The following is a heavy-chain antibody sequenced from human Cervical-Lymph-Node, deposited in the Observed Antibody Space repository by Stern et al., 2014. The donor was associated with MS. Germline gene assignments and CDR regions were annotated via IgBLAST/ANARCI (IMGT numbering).Heavy chain of an antibody. CDR1: GITFSHSA. J-gene: IGHJ5*02. V-gene: IGHV1-58*02. CDR2: VVVFNGDV. CDR3: ASERYTYYDDQRPTGGFDP. Sequence: QLVESGPEVKKPGTSVKVSCKASGITFSHSAIQWLRQARGQRPEWIGWVVVFNGDVNYAPRFQERVTITRDMSTSTVYMELRSLKSEDTAIYYCASERYTYYDDQRPTGGFDPWGQGTLVTVSS. D-gene: IGHD5-18*01.